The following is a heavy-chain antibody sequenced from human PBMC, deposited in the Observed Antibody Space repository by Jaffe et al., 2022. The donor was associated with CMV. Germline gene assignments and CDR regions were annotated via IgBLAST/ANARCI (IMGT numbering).Heavy chain of an antibody. D-gene: IGHD4-17*01. CDR2: ISAYNGNT. Sequence: QVQLVQSGAEVKKPGASVKVSCKASGYTFTSYGISWVRQAPGQGLEWMGWISAYNGNTNYAQKLQGRVTMTTDTSTSTAYMELRSLRSDDTAVYYCARRVSNTGYGDYLGGYYMDVWGKGTTVTVSS. CDR3: ARRVSNTGYGDYLGGYYMDV. J-gene: IGHJ6*03. V-gene: IGHV1-18*04. CDR1: GYTFTSYG.